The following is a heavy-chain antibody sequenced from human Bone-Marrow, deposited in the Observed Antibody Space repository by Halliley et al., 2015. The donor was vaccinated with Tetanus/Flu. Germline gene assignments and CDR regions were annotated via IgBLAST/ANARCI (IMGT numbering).Heavy chain of an antibody. Sequence: PGKGLEWVGRIDPSDSDTNYSPSFQGQVTISADKSISTVYQQWSSLKASDPAMYFCARQGSRGYWGQGSLVIVSS. CDR2: IDPSDSDT. CDR3: ARQGSRGY. D-gene: IGHD3-10*01. J-gene: IGHJ4*02. V-gene: IGHV5-10-1*01.